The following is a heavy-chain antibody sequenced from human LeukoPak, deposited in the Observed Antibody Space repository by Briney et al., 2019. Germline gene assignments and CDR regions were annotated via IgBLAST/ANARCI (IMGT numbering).Heavy chain of an antibody. Sequence: GGSLRLSCAASGFTFSSYAMSWVRQAPGKGLEWVSAISGSRGSTYYADSVKGRFTISRDNSKNTLYLQMNSLRAEDTAVYYCAKDPGATSETDDYWGQGTLVTVSS. CDR1: GFTFSSYA. CDR2: ISGSRGST. V-gene: IGHV3-23*01. D-gene: IGHD1-26*01. CDR3: AKDPGATSETDDY. J-gene: IGHJ4*02.